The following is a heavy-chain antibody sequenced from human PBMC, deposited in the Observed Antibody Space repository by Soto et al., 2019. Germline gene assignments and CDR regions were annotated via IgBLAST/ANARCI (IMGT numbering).Heavy chain of an antibody. CDR2: IYPGDSDT. V-gene: IGHV5-51*01. CDR1: EYSFSTYW. CDR3: ARQTMHYDSWSNKYYYCGLDV. Sequence: GESLKISCKGSEYSFSTYWIAWVRQMPGKGLEWMGIIYPGDSDTRYSPSFQGQVTISADKSISTAHLQWSSLKASDTAIYYCARQTMHYDSWSNKYYYCGLDVWGQGTTVTVS. J-gene: IGHJ6*02. D-gene: IGHD3-3*01.